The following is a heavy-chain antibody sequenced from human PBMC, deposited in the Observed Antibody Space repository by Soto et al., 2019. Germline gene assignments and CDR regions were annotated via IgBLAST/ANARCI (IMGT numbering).Heavy chain of an antibody. D-gene: IGHD5-18*01. CDR3: AAMVTPRYFDY. Sequence: GGSLILSCAASGFTFSSYWMHWVRQAPGKGLVWVSRINSDGSSTSYADSVKGRFTISRDNAKNTLYLQMNSLRAEDTAVYYCAAMVTPRYFDYWGQGTLVTVSS. CDR2: INSDGSST. CDR1: GFTFSSYW. J-gene: IGHJ4*02. V-gene: IGHV3-74*01.